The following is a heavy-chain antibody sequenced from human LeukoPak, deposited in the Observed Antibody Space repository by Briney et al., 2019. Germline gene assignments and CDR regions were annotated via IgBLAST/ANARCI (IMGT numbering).Heavy chain of an antibody. CDR3: ARPYDTRGYFPDY. V-gene: IGHV3-21*01. CDR2: ISRGSDHI. CDR1: GFTFSSYA. Sequence: GGSLRLSCAASGFTFSSYAMNWVRQAPGKGLEWVSSISRGSDHIFYADSMKGRFTISRDNVKNSLYLQMNSLGAEDTAVYYCARPYDTRGYFPDYWGQGTLVTVSS. J-gene: IGHJ4*02. D-gene: IGHD3-22*01.